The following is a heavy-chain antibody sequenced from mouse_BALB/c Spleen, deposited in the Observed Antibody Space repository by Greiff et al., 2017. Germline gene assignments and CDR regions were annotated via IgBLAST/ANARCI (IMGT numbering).Heavy chain of an antibody. CDR3: TTSNWDDFDY. J-gene: IGHJ2*01. V-gene: IGHV1-69*02. CDR1: GYTFTSYW. Sequence: QVQLQQSGAELVRPGASVKLSCKASGYTFTSYWINWVKQRPGQGLEWIGNIYPSDSYTNYNQKFKDKATLTVDKSSSTAYMQLSSPTSEDSAVYYCTTSNWDDFDYWGQGTTLTVSS. D-gene: IGHD4-1*01. CDR2: IYPSDSYT.